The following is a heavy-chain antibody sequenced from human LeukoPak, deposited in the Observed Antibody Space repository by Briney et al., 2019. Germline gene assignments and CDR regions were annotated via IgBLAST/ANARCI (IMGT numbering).Heavy chain of an antibody. Sequence: GGSLRLSCAPSGFTFSDYYMSWIRQAPGKGLKWVSYISSSGSTIYYADSVKGRFTISRDNAKNSLYLQMNSLRAEDTAVYYCASGHDYGDLDYWGQGTLVTVSA. J-gene: IGHJ4*02. V-gene: IGHV3-11*04. CDR3: ASGHDYGDLDY. CDR1: GFTFSDYY. D-gene: IGHD4-17*01. CDR2: ISSSGSTI.